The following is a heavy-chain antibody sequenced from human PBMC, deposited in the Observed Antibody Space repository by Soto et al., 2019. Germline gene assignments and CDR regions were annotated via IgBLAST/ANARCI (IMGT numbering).Heavy chain of an antibody. CDR3: ARLYGSGSYSNWFDP. Sequence: SETLSLTCTVSGGSISSYYWSWIRQPPGKGLEWIGYIYYSGSTNYNPSLKSRVTISVDTSKNQFSLKLSSVTAADTAVYYCARLYGSGSYSNWFDPWGQGTLVTVSS. J-gene: IGHJ5*02. V-gene: IGHV4-59*01. D-gene: IGHD3-10*01. CDR2: IYYSGST. CDR1: GGSISSYY.